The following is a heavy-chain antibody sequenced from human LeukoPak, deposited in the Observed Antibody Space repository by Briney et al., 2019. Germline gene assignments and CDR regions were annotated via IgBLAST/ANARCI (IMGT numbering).Heavy chain of an antibody. CDR3: SRASGITIVGVVGVDY. CDR2: ISYDGSNK. Sequence: PGGSLRLSCAASGFTFSNYGMHWVRQAPGKGLEWVAVISYDGSNKYYADSVKGRFTISRDNSKNTLYLQMNRLRAEDTAEYYGSRASGITIVGVVGVDYWGQGTLVTVSS. V-gene: IGHV3-30*19. J-gene: IGHJ4*02. CDR1: GFTFSNYG. D-gene: IGHD3-3*01.